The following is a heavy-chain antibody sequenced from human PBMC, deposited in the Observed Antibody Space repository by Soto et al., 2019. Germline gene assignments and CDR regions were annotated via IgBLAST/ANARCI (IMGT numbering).Heavy chain of an antibody. CDR3: ARGTYYYDSSGYSTDY. J-gene: IGHJ4*02. V-gene: IGHV3-23*01. CDR2: ISGTGDFT. CDR1: GFTFTRHT. D-gene: IGHD3-22*01. Sequence: GGSLRLSCVASGFTFTRHTLSWVRQAPGKGLQWVAGISGTGDFTYFADSVKGRFTISRDNSRNTLYLEMNSLRAEDTAVYYCARGTYYYDSSGYSTDYWGQGALVTVSS.